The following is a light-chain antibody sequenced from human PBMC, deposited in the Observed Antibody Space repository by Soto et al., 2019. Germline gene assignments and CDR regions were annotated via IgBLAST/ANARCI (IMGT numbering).Light chain of an antibody. CDR2: GIS. CDR1: QSVNSN. CDR3: QQYNNWPRT. V-gene: IGKV3-15*01. J-gene: IGKJ1*01. Sequence: EMVMTQSPAILSVSPGESATLSCRASQSVNSNYLAWYQQHPGQPPRLLIYGISTRATGIPARFSGSGSGTEFSLTISSLQSEDFAVYYCQQYNNWPRTFGQGTKVEIK.